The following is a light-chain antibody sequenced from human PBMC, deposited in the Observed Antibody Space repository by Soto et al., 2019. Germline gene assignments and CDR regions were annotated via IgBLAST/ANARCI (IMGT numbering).Light chain of an antibody. V-gene: IGKV3-11*01. CDR3: QQRSNWPIT. J-gene: IGKJ3*01. CDR2: DAS. CDR1: QSVSSY. Sequence: EIVLTQSPATLSLSPGERATLSCRASQSVSSYLAWYQQKPGQAPRLLIYDASNRATGIPARFSGSGSGTDFTLTISSLAPEDVAVYYCQQRSNWPITFGPGTKVDIK.